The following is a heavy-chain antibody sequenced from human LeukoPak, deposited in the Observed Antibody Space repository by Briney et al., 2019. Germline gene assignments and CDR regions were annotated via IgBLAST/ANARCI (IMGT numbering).Heavy chain of an antibody. CDR1: GGSFSGYY. V-gene: IGHV4-34*01. D-gene: IGHD3-3*01. CDR2: INHSGST. J-gene: IGHJ6*03. CDR3: ARGKVAGFWSGYPYYYYYMDV. Sequence: PSETLSLTCAVYGGSFSGYYWSWIRQPPGKGLEWIGEINHSGSTNYNPSLKSRVTISVDTSKNQFSLKLSSVTAADTAVYYCARGKVAGFWSGYPYYYYYMDVWGKGTTVTVSS.